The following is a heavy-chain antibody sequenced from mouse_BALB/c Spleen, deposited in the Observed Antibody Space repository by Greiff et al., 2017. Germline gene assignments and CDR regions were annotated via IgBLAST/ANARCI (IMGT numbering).Heavy chain of an antibody. Sequence: QVQLKESGAELVRPGTSVKVSCKASGYAFTNYLIEWVKQRPGQGLEWIGVINPGSGGTNYNEKFKGKATLTADKSSSTAYMQLSSLTSEDSAVYFCASDNAEVEGFAYWGQGTLVTVSA. CDR2: INPGSGGT. J-gene: IGHJ3*01. CDR1: GYAFTNYL. D-gene: IGHD1-1*01. CDR3: ASDNAEVEGFAY. V-gene: IGHV1-54*01.